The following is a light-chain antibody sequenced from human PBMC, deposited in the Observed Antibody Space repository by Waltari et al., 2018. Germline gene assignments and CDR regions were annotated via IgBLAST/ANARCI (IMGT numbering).Light chain of an antibody. CDR2: GAS. Sequence: EIVMTQSPATLSVYPGERATLSCRASQSVSNNLAWFQHKPGQAPRLLIYGASPRAAGIPARFSGSGSGADFTLTISSLQSEDFALYYCQQYNSWPLTFGGGTKVEIK. CDR1: QSVSNN. V-gene: IGKV3-15*01. CDR3: QQYNSWPLT. J-gene: IGKJ4*01.